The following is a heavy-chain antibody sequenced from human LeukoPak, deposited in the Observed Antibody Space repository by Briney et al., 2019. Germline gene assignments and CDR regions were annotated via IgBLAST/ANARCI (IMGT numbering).Heavy chain of an antibody. CDR1: GYTFTSYG. D-gene: IGHD3-10*01. CDR3: ARSMVRGVITPDY. V-gene: IGHV1-18*01. Sequence: ASVKVSCKASGYTFTSYGISWVRQAPGQGLEWMGWISAYNGNTNYAQKFQGRVTITADESTSTAYMELSSLRSEDTAVYYCARSMVRGVITPDYWGQGTLVTVSS. J-gene: IGHJ4*02. CDR2: ISAYNGNT.